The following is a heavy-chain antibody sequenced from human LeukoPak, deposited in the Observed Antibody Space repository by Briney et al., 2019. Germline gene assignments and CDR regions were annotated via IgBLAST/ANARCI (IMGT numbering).Heavy chain of an antibody. CDR1: GGSISSSSYY. V-gene: IGHV4-39*07. CDR2: IYYSGST. Sequence: SETLSLTCTGSGGSISSSSYYWGWIRQPPGKGLEWIGSIYYSGSTYYNPSLKSRVTISVDTSKNQFSLKLSSVTAADTAVYYCARVACSSTSCYPEYDYWGQGTLVTVSS. J-gene: IGHJ4*02. D-gene: IGHD2-2*01. CDR3: ARVACSSTSCYPEYDY.